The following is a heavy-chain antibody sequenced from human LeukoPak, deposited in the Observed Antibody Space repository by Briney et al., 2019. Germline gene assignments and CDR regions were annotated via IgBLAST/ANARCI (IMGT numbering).Heavy chain of an antibody. Sequence: GGSLRLSCAAFGFTFNNAWMSWVRQAPGKGLEWVGRIKRKSDGGTTNYAAAVKGRFSISRDGSKNTLYLQMNSLKTEDTAVYYCTTWNDFWSGYYEPGFDYWGQGTLVTVSS. V-gene: IGHV3-15*01. CDR3: TTWNDFWSGYYEPGFDY. J-gene: IGHJ4*02. CDR2: IKRKSDGGTT. CDR1: GFTFNNAW. D-gene: IGHD3-3*01.